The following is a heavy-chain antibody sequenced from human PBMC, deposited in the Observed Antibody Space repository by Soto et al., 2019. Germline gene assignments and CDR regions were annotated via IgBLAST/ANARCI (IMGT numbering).Heavy chain of an antibody. CDR1: GYTFTSYY. J-gene: IGHJ4*02. V-gene: IGHV1-46*01. Sequence: ASVKVSCKASGYTFTSYYMNWVRQAPGQGLEWLGIINPSGGYTTYAQKFQGRVTITRDTSASTAYMELSSLRSEDTAVYYCARVTGYYYVDYWGQGTLVTVSS. CDR2: INPSGGYT. D-gene: IGHD3-9*01. CDR3: ARVTGYYYVDY.